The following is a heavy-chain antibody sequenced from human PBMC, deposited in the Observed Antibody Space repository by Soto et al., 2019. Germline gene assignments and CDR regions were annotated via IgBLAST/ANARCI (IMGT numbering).Heavy chain of an antibody. CDR3: ARDIGSYAYGEGY. J-gene: IGHJ4*02. V-gene: IGHV4-39*02. CDR1: GDSITRSDFY. D-gene: IGHD3-10*01. Sequence: SETLSLTCTVSGDSITRSDFYWGWIRQPPGKRLEWIGTISSTGSTYYNPSLRSRVTISGHTPKNQISLKMSSVTAADTAVYYCARDIGSYAYGEGYWGQGIQVTVSS. CDR2: ISSTGST.